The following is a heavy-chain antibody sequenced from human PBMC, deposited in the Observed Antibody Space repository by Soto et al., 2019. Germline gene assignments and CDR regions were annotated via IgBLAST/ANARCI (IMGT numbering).Heavy chain of an antibody. CDR3: VRNWRYYGGDYYDGMDA. Sequence: ITLKESGPTLVKPTQTLTLTCTFSGFSLNTGGVGVGWVRQPRGKAMEWLALIYWDDDERYRPSLRSRLNITKDTIKNQVVLTMTNMDPEDTATYYCVRNWRYYGGDYYDGMDAWGQGTTVTVSS. V-gene: IGHV2-5*02. J-gene: IGHJ6*02. CDR1: GFSLNTGGVG. D-gene: IGHD3-10*01. CDR2: IYWDDDE.